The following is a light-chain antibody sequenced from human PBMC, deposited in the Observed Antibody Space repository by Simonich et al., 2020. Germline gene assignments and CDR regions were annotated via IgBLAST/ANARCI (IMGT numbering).Light chain of an antibody. V-gene: IGLV2-23*01. CDR2: EGR. CDR3: CSYAGSSTVV. J-gene: IGLJ2*01. Sequence: QSALTQPASVSGSPGQSITISCTGTSSAVGSYNLVSWYQQHPGKAPKLMIYEGRKRPSGVSNRFSGSKSGNTASLTSSGLQAEDEADYYCCSYAGSSTVVFGGGTKLTVL. CDR1: SSAVGSYNL.